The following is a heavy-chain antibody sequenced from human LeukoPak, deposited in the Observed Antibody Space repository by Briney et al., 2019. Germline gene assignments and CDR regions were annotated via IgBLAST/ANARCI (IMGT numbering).Heavy chain of an antibody. D-gene: IGHD2-15*01. CDR2: IYWDDDK. J-gene: IGHJ4*02. CDR3: AHRRFDPQHCSGGACPFGY. Sequence: SGPTLVKPTQTLTLTCTFSGFSLSIVGVGVGWIRQPPGKALEWLALIYWDDDKRYSPSLESRLTITKDPSKYQVVLSMTDMDPVDTATYYCAHRRFDPQHCSGGACPFGYWGRGTLVTVSS. V-gene: IGHV2-5*02. CDR1: GFSLSIVGVG.